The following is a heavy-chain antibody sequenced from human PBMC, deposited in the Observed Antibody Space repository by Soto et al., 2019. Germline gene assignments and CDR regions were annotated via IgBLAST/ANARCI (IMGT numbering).Heavy chain of an antibody. J-gene: IGHJ6*02. V-gene: IGHV3-53*01. D-gene: IGHD6-13*01. CDR3: AREKGIAAAGTLHYYYYYGMDV. Sequence: GESLRLSCAASGFTVSSNYMSWVRQAPGKGLEWVSVIYSGGSTYYADSVKGRFTISRDNSNNTLYLQMNSLRAEDTAVYYCAREKGIAAAGTLHYYYYYGMDVWGQGTTVTVSS. CDR2: IYSGGST. CDR1: GFTVSSNY.